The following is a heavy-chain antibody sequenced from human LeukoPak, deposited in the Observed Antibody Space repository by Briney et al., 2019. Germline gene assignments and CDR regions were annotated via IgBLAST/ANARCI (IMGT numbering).Heavy chain of an antibody. CDR1: GYTFTSYY. CDR2: INPSGGST. D-gene: IGHD3-22*01. V-gene: IGHV1-46*01. Sequence: ASVKVSCKASGYTFTSYYMHWVRQAPGQGLEWMGIINPSGGSTSYAQKFQGRVTMTRDTSTSTVYMELSSLGSEDTAVYYCAGGTPKYYYDSSGYSLLFDYWGQGTLVTVSS. CDR3: AGGTPKYYYDSSGYSLLFDY. J-gene: IGHJ4*02.